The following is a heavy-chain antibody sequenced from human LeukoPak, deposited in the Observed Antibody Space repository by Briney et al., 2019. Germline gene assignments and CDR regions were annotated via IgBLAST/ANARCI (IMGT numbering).Heavy chain of an antibody. CDR1: GGSISSGSYY. Sequence: PSETLSLTCTVSGGSISSGSYYWSWIRQPAGKGLEWIGYIYYSGTTNYNPSLKSRLTISVDRSKNLFSLKLSSMTAADTAVYYCAKLGGGTDNWFDPWGQGTLVTVSS. J-gene: IGHJ5*02. V-gene: IGHV4-61*10. CDR2: IYYSGTT. CDR3: AKLGGGTDNWFDP. D-gene: IGHD1-7*01.